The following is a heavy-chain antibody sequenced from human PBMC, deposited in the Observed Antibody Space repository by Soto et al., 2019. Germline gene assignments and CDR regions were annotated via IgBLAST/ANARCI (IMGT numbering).Heavy chain of an antibody. V-gene: IGHV2-70*04. CDR3: ARMRNDYGNWGFDY. CDR1: GFSLSTSGMR. D-gene: IGHD3-10*01. Sequence: SGPTLVNPTQPLTLTCTFSGFSLSTSGMRVSWIRQPPGKALEWLARIDWDDDKVYSTSLKSRLTISKYTSKNQVVLTMTNMDPVDTATYYCARMRNDYGNWGFDYWGQVTLVTVSS. J-gene: IGHJ4*02. CDR2: IDWDDDK.